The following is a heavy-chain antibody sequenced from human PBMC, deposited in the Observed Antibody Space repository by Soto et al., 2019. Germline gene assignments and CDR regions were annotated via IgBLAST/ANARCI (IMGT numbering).Heavy chain of an antibody. D-gene: IGHD2-2*01. Sequence: EVQLVESGGGLVQPGGSLRLSCAASGFTFSSYWMSWVRQAPGKGLEWVANIKQDGSEKYYVDSVKGRFTISRDNAKNSLYLQMNSLRAEDTAVYYCARDNCSSTSCTLDYWGQGTLVTVSS. V-gene: IGHV3-7*01. J-gene: IGHJ4*02. CDR1: GFTFSSYW. CDR3: ARDNCSSTSCTLDY. CDR2: IKQDGSEK.